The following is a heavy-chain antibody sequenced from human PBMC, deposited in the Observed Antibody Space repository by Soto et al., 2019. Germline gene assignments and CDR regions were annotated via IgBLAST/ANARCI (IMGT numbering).Heavy chain of an antibody. CDR3: ARIAVIGGRFFDY. J-gene: IGHJ4*02. Sequence: QVHLVQSGADVKIPGASVKVSCKASGYTFTSYGITWVRQAPGQGLEWMGWISAYNGNTNYAQKLQGRVTLTTDTSTGTAYMEVRSLRSDDTSLYYCARIAVIGGRFFDYWGQGTLVTVSS. D-gene: IGHD6-19*01. V-gene: IGHV1-18*01. CDR2: ISAYNGNT. CDR1: GYTFTSYG.